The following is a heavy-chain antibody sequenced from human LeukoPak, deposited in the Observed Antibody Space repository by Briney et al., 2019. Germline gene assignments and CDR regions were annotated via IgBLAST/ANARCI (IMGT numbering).Heavy chain of an antibody. CDR2: IYYSGST. J-gene: IGHJ3*02. CDR1: GGSISSYY. Sequence: SETLSLTSTVAGGSISSYYWCWIREPPGEGVWWIGYIYYSGSTNYNPSLKSRVTISVDTSKNQFSLKLSSVTAADTAVYYCARHRLLWFGEPSRAFDIWGQGTMVTVSS. V-gene: IGHV4-59*08. CDR3: ARHRLLWFGEPSRAFDI. D-gene: IGHD3-10*01.